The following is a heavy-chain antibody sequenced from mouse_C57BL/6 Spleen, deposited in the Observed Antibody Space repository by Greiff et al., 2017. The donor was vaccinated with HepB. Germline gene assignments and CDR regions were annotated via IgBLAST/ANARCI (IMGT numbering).Heavy chain of an antibody. J-gene: IGHJ1*03. Sequence: EVQVVESEGGLVQPGSSMKLSCTASGFTFSDYYMAWVRQVPEKGLEWVANINYDGSSTYYLDSLKSRFIISRDNAKNILYLQMSSLKSEDTATYYGARERRYGSSRYFDVWGTGTTVTVSS. D-gene: IGHD1-1*01. V-gene: IGHV5-16*01. CDR2: INYDGSST. CDR1: GFTFSDYY. CDR3: ARERRYGSSRYFDV.